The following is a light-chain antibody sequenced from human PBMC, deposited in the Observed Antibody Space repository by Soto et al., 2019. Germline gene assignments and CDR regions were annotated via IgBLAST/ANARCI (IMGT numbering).Light chain of an antibody. CDR3: QQYGTSRAFT. CDR1: QIVSSTY. Sequence: EIVLTQSPGTLSLSPGERATLSCRASQIVSSTYLAWYRQKPGQAPRLLIYGASSRATGIPDRFSGSGSGSDFTLTVTRLEPEDFAVYYCQQYGTSRAFTFDQVTKLAIK. CDR2: GAS. V-gene: IGKV3-20*01. J-gene: IGKJ2*01.